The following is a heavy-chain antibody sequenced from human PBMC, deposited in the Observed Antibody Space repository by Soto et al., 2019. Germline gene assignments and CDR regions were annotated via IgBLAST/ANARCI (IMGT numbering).Heavy chain of an antibody. Sequence: QTLSLTCAISGDSVSSNNAAWNWIRLSPSRGLEWLGRTYYRSKWYSVSAVSVKSRATIKPDTSKNQFSLQLNSVTPEDSGVYYCARGPAILNPWGQGIQVTVSS. CDR2: TYYRSKWYS. J-gene: IGHJ5*02. CDR3: ARGPAILNP. CDR1: GDSVSSNNAA. V-gene: IGHV6-1*01.